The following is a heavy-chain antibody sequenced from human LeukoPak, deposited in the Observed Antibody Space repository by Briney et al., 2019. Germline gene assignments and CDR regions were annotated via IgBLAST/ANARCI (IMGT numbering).Heavy chain of an antibody. CDR3: AKASSGYKLYYYYYMDV. D-gene: IGHD3-22*01. V-gene: IGHV3-30*02. CDR1: GFTFSSYG. CDR2: IRDEGSNK. J-gene: IGHJ6*03. Sequence: GGSLRLACAASGFTFSSYGMRWVRQPPGRGLEWVAFIRDEGSNKYYADTVKGRFTISRDNSKNTLYLRMNSLRAEDTAVYYCAKASSGYKLYYYYYMDVWGKGTTVTVSS.